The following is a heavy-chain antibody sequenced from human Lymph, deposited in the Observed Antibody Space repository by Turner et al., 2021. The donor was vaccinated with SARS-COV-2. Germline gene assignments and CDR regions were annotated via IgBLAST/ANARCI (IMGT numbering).Heavy chain of an antibody. V-gene: IGHV3-53*02. CDR2: IYIGGTT. CDR1: GFTVSSNY. Sequence: EGQLVETAGGLIQPGGSMRLSCEASGFTVSSNYMSWLRQAPGKWLEWVSVIYIGGTTYYADSVKCRFTISRDNSKNTLYLQMNSLRAEDTAVYYCARDLGPLAFDIWGQGTMVTVSS. J-gene: IGHJ3*02. CDR3: ARDLGPLAFDI.